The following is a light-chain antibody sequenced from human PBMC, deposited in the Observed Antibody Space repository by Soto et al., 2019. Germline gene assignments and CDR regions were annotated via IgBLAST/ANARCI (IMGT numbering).Light chain of an antibody. Sequence: DIQMTQSPSTLSASVGDRVTITCRASQSISSWLAWYQQKPGRAPKLLIYKASSLQSGVSSRFSGSVSGTEFTLTISSLQPDDFATYYCQQYSSFSLTFGQGTEVEIK. CDR1: QSISSW. CDR2: KAS. CDR3: QQYSSFSLT. J-gene: IGKJ1*01. V-gene: IGKV1-5*03.